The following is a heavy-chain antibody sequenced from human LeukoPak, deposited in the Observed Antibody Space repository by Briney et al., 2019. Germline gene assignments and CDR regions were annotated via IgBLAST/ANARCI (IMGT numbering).Heavy chain of an antibody. Sequence: PGRSLRLSCAASGFTFSSYAMHWVCQAPGKGLEGVAVISFDGGITNYADSVKGRFTMSRDNSKNTLYLQLNRLRAEDAAVYYCARDSTYYYASGSSGPHYFDYWGQGTLVTVSS. CDR1: GFTFSSYA. J-gene: IGHJ4*02. CDR3: ARDSTYYYASGSSGPHYFDY. V-gene: IGHV3-30*01. CDR2: ISFDGGIT. D-gene: IGHD3-10*01.